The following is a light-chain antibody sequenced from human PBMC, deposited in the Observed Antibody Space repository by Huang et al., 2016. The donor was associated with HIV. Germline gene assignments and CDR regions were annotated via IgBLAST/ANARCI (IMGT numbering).Light chain of an antibody. CDR3: QQYYSTLT. J-gene: IGKJ1*01. CDR2: WAS. Sequence: DIVMTQSPDSLAVSLGERATINCKSSQSVLSSSNNKNFLAWYQQKPGQLPQLLIYWASTRESGVPDRFSGSGCGTDFTLTISSLQAEDVAVYYCQQYYSTLTFGQGTKVEIK. CDR1: QSVLSSSNNKNF. V-gene: IGKV4-1*01.